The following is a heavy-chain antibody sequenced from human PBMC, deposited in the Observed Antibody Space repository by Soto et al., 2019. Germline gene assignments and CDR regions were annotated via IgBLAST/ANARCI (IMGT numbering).Heavy chain of an antibody. J-gene: IGHJ4*02. V-gene: IGHV3-NL1*01. CDR2: FSSGGGNT. D-gene: IGHD2-15*01. CDR1: GFTFSSFH. Sequence: SLRLSCAASGFTFSSFHMHWVRHSPGRGLEWVAMFSSGGGNTYYADSVKGRFTIARDNYGDIVSLQLARLTVDDTAVYYCAKDFESAAFDHWGQGTLVTVSS. CDR3: AKDFESAAFDH.